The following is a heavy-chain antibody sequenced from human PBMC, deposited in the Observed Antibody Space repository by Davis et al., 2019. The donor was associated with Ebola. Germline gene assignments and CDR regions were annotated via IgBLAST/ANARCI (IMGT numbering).Heavy chain of an antibody. CDR2: ITGSSTTI. V-gene: IGHV3-48*04. Sequence: GESLKISCTASGFSFSTYSMNWVRQAPGKGLEWVSYITGSSTTIYYADSVKGRFTISRDNAENSLYLQMNSLRGEDTAVYYCTTSFDYWGQGTLVTVS. CDR3: TTSFDY. CDR1: GFSFSTYS. J-gene: IGHJ4*02.